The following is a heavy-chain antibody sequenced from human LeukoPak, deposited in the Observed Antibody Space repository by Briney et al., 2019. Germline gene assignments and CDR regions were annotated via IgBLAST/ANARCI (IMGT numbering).Heavy chain of an antibody. Sequence: GGSLRLSCAASGFTFRNYGMGWVRQAPGKGLEGVSSIGEGGGTTHYADSVKGRFTISRDNSKNTLYVQMNRLRAEDTAVYYCANSLSPGYRYAPDAFYIWGQGTMLTVSS. V-gene: IGHV3-23*01. CDR3: ANSLSPGYRYAPDAFYI. CDR2: IGEGGGTT. D-gene: IGHD5-18*01. CDR1: GFTFRNYG. J-gene: IGHJ3*02.